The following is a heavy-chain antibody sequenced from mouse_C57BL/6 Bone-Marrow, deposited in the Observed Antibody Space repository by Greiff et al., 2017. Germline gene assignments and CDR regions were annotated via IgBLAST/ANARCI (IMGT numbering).Heavy chain of an antibody. V-gene: IGHV1-69*01. D-gene: IGHD2-4*01. Sequence: VQLKQPGAELVMPGASVKLSCKASGYTFTSYWMHWVKQRPGQGLEWVGEIDPSDRCTNYNQKFKGKSTLTIDKSSSTAYMQLRSLTAEDAAVYYCALPIYDDYDGRTAYWGQGTLVTVSA. CDR2: IDPSDRCT. CDR1: GYTFTSYW. CDR3: ALPIYDDYDGRTAY. J-gene: IGHJ3*01.